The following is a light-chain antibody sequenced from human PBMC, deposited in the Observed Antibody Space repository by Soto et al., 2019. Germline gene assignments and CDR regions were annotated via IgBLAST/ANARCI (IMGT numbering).Light chain of an antibody. V-gene: IGLV2-8*01. CDR1: SSDVGVYNY. CDR3: SSFAGNNNLV. J-gene: IGLJ2*01. Sequence: QSALTQPPSASGSPGQSVTISCTGTSSDVGVYNYVSWYQKHPGKAPKLMIYEVSMRPSGVPDRFSGSKSGNTASRPVSGLQAEYEGDYYCSSFAGNNNLVFGGGTKVTAL. CDR2: EVS.